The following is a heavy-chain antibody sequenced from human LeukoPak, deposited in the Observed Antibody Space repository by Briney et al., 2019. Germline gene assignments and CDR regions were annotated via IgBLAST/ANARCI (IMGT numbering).Heavy chain of an antibody. CDR2: ISTSDRTT. CDR3: ARESYSSGYYYDY. V-gene: IGHV3-11*04. Sequence: GGSLRLSCAASGFILSDYYMSWIRQAPGKGLEWVAYISTSDRTTYYADSVKGRITISRDNAKNSLYLQMNSLRAEDTAVYYCARESYSSGYYYDYWGQGTLVVVSS. D-gene: IGHD3-22*01. J-gene: IGHJ4*02. CDR1: GFILSDYY.